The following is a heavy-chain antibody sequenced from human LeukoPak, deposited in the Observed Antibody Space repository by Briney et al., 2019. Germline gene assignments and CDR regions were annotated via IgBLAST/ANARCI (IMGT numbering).Heavy chain of an antibody. CDR2: TYYRSTWYN. V-gene: IGHV6-1*01. J-gene: IGHJ5*02. D-gene: IGHD2-2*01. Sequence: SQTLSLTCAISGDSVSSNSVTWNWIRQSPSRGLEWLGRTYYRSTWYNDYAVSVRGRITVNPDTSKNQFSLHLNSVTPEDTAVYYCGRRLTQYDCFDPWGQGILVTVSS. CDR1: GDSVSSNSVT. CDR3: GRRLTQYDCFDP.